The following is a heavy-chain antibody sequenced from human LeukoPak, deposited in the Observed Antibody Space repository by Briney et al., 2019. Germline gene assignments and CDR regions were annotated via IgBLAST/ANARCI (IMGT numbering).Heavy chain of an antibody. D-gene: IGHD5-12*01. CDR2: IIGSGGST. Sequence: GGSLRLSCAATGFTFSSFAMSWVRQAPGKGLEWVSSIIGSGGSTFYADSVKGRFTISRDNSKNTLYLQMNSLRAEDTAVYYCAKDRGYSGPGYWGQGTLVAVSS. CDR1: GFTFSSFA. V-gene: IGHV3-23*01. J-gene: IGHJ4*02. CDR3: AKDRGYSGPGY.